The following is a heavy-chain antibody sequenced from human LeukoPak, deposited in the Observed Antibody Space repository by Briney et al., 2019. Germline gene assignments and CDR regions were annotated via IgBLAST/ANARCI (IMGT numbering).Heavy chain of an antibody. Sequence: PSETLSLTCTVSGDSISSHYWSRIRQPAGKGLEWIGRIHTSGSTNYNPSLKSRVTMSVDTSKNLLSVKLSSVTAADTAVYYCARGGYCSGSSCSTFDYWGQGTLVTVSS. D-gene: IGHD2-15*01. CDR2: IHTSGST. CDR1: GDSISSHY. CDR3: ARGGYCSGSSCSTFDY. V-gene: IGHV4-4*07. J-gene: IGHJ4*02.